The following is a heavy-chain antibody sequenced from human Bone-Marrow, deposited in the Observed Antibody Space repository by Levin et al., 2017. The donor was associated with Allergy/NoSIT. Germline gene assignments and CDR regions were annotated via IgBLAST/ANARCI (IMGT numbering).Heavy chain of an antibody. J-gene: IGHJ4*02. CDR3: TTSVATLGLDY. Sequence: GGSLRLSCKASGYVFTRYWIGWVRQMPGKGLELMGIIFPDDSETKYSPSFQGQVTLSADKSISTAYLQWSSLKASDTAIFYCTTSVATLGLDYWGQGTTVTVSS. D-gene: IGHD5/OR15-5a*01. V-gene: IGHV5-51*01. CDR1: GYVFTRYW. CDR2: IFPDDSET.